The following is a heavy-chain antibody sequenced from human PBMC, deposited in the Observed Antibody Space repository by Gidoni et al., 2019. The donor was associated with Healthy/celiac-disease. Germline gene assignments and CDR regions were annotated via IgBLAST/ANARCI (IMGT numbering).Heavy chain of an antibody. V-gene: IGHV3-23*01. CDR2: ISGSGGST. J-gene: IGHJ4*02. D-gene: IGHD3-10*01. Sequence: EVTLLESGGGLVQPGGSLRLSCAASGFTFSSYAMSWVRQAPGKGLEWVSAISGSGGSTSYPDSVMGRFTISRDNSKNTLYLQMNSLRAEDTAVYYCARGLVWFGGQGTLVTVSS. CDR3: ARGLVWF. CDR1: GFTFSSYA.